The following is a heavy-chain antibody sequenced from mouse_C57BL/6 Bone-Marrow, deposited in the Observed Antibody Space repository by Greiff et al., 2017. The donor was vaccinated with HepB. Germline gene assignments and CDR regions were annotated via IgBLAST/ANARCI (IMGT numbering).Heavy chain of an antibody. CDR2: ISYDGSN. D-gene: IGHD1-1*01. V-gene: IGHV3-6*01. J-gene: IGHJ1*03. CDR3: AREEGYYGSSYGYFDV. Sequence: EVKLEESGPGLVKPSQSLSLTCSVTGYSITSGYYWNWIRQFPGNKLEWMGYISYDGSNNYNPSLKNRITITRDTSKNQFFLKLNSVTTEDTATYYCAREEGYYGSSYGYFDVWGTGTTVTVSS. CDR1: GYSITSGYY.